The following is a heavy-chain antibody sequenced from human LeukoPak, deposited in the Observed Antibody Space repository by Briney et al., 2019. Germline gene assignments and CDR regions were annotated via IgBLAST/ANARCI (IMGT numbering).Heavy chain of an antibody. D-gene: IGHD6-19*01. CDR1: GYSISSGYY. CDR2: IYHSGST. V-gene: IGHV4-38-2*02. J-gene: IGHJ4*02. Sequence: SETLSLTCTVSGYSISSGYYWGWIRQPPGKGLEWIGSIYHSGSTYYNPSLKSRVTISVDTSKYQFSLKLSSVTAADTAVYYCARVVRSSGWRVFDYWGQGTLVTVSS. CDR3: ARVVRSSGWRVFDY.